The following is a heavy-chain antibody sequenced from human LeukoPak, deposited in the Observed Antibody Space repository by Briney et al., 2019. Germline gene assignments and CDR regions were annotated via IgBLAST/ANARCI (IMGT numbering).Heavy chain of an antibody. CDR3: AKEGRGDYFDY. CDR2: IWYDGSNK. V-gene: IGHV3-33*06. D-gene: IGHD3-10*01. J-gene: IGHJ4*02. CDR1: GVTFSSYG. Sequence: GRSLRLSCAASGVTFSSYGMHWVRQAPGKGLEWVAVIWYDGSNKYYADSVKGRFTISRDNSKNTLYLQMNSLGAEDTAVYYCAKEGRGDYFDYWGQGTLVTVSS.